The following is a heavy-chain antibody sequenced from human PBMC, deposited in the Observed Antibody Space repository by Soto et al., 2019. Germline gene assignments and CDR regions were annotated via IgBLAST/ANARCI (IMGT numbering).Heavy chain of an antibody. V-gene: IGHV1-18*04. CDR2: ISGYNANT. D-gene: IGHD1-1*01. CDR1: GYTFTNNG. J-gene: IGHJ6*02. Sequence: QVQLVQSGGEVRKPGASVKVSCKTSGYTFTNNGINWVRQAPGQGLEWMGWISGYNANTKYAQKFQGRVTLATDTLERTAFLELRSLRSDDTAVFSWASCSTHYNMDVWGQGTTVTVSS. CDR3: ASCSTHYNMDV.